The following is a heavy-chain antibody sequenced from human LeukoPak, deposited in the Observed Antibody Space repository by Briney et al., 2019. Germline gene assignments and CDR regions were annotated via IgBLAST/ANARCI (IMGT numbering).Heavy chain of an antibody. J-gene: IGHJ5*01. D-gene: IGHD6-13*01. Sequence: PSETLSLTCTVSGGSISSGDYYWSWIRQPPGKGLEWIGYIYYSGSTYYNPSLKSRVTISVDTSKNQFSLKLSSVTAADTAVYYCARGLGSSWYYGTSNWFDSWGQGTLVTVSS. CDR3: ARGLGSSWYYGTSNWFDS. CDR2: IYYSGST. CDR1: GGSISSGDYY. V-gene: IGHV4-30-4*01.